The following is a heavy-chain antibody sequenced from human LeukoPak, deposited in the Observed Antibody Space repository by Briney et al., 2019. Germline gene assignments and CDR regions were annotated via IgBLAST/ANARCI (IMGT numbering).Heavy chain of an antibody. CDR1: GFTFSSYA. D-gene: IGHD1-26*01. Sequence: SGGSLRLSCAASGFTFSSYAMSWVRQAPGKGLEWVSSIIGSAGSTYYADSVKGRFTISRDNSKNTLYLQMNSLRAEDTAVYYCAKRYSGTSGLYNFDSWGQGTLVTVSS. CDR3: AKRYSGTSGLYNFDS. V-gene: IGHV3-23*01. CDR2: IIGSAGST. J-gene: IGHJ4*02.